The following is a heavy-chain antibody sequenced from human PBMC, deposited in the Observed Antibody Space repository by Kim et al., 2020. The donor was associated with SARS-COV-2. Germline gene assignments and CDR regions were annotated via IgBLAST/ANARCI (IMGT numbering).Heavy chain of an antibody. CDR2: INHSGST. Sequence: SETLSLTCAVYGGSFSGYYWSWIRQPPGKGLEWIGEINHSGSTNYNPSLKSRVTISVDTSKNQFSLKLSSVTAADTAVYYCARGRIFGVVIIRVGWFDPWGQGTLVTVSS. CDR3: ARGRIFGVVIIRVGWFDP. D-gene: IGHD3-3*01. CDR1: GGSFSGYY. J-gene: IGHJ5*02. V-gene: IGHV4-34*01.